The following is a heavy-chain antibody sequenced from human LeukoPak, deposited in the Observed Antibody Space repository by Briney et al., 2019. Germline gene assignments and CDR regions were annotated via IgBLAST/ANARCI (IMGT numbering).Heavy chain of an antibody. V-gene: IGHV4-34*01. Sequence: SETLSLTCAVYGGSFSGYYWSWIRQPPGKGLEWIGEINHSGSTNYDPSLKSRVTISVDTSKNQFSLKLSSVTAADTAVYYCARRPWGILSRGYSGYDMSRHSNGFDYWGQGTLVTVSS. D-gene: IGHD5-12*01. J-gene: IGHJ4*02. CDR1: GGSFSGYY. CDR3: ARRPWGILSRGYSGYDMSRHSNGFDY. CDR2: INHSGST.